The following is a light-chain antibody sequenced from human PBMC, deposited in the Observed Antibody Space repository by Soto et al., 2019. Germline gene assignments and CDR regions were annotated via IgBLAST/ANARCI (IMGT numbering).Light chain of an antibody. CDR3: IQSYSAPRA. CDR2: AAS. V-gene: IGKV1-39*01. CDR1: QTIARY. Sequence: IQMTQSPSSLSASVGDRVTITCRASQTIARYLNWYQQKAGEVPHLLIYAASNSHSGVPSRFSGSGSGTEFTHTINGLQPEDFATYYCIQSYSAPRAFGQGTKVVIK. J-gene: IGKJ1*01.